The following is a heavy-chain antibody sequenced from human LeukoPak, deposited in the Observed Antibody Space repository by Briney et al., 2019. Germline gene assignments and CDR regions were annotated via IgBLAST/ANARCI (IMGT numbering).Heavy chain of an antibody. Sequence: SSVKVSCMDSRYTLTSYYINWVGQATGKELEWMDWMNPYRCNPGYAQKYQDRVTMPRSTSISTADMELSSLRSEDTAVYYCARGPHRKPIGYCSSTSCYHPWGQGTLVTVSS. CDR1: RYTLTSYY. CDR2: MNPYRCNP. D-gene: IGHD2-2*01. J-gene: IGHJ5*02. CDR3: ARGPHRKPIGYCSSTSCYHP. V-gene: IGHV1-8*01.